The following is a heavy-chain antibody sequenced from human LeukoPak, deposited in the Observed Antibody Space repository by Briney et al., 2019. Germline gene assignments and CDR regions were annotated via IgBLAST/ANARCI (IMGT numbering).Heavy chain of an antibody. CDR2: ISAYNGNT. CDR3: ARLRGRGSGYHGRSYDAFDI. D-gene: IGHD3-3*01. Sequence: ASVKVSCKASGYTFTGYGISWVRQAPGQGREWMGWISAYNGNTNYAQKLQGRVTMTTETSTSTAYMELRSLRSDDTAVYYCARLRGRGSGYHGRSYDAFDIWGQGTMVTVSS. V-gene: IGHV1-18*01. CDR1: GYTFTGYG. J-gene: IGHJ3*02.